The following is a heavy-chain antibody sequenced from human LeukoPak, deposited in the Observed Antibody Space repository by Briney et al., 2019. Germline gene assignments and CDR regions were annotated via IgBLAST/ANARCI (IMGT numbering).Heavy chain of an antibody. Sequence: SETLSLTCTVSGGSISSYYWSWIRQPPGKGLEWIGYMYYSGSTNYNPSLKSRVTMSVDTSKNHFSLKMSSVTAADTAVYYCARDIGGRYSWYYFDYWGRGTLVTVSS. J-gene: IGHJ4*02. CDR3: ARDIGGRYSWYYFDY. D-gene: IGHD2-8*01. CDR1: GGSISSYY. V-gene: IGHV4-59*01. CDR2: MYYSGST.